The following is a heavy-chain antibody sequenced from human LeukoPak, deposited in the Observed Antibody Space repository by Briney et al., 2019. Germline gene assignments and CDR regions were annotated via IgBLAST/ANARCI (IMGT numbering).Heavy chain of an antibody. CDR2: IYPGDSDT. D-gene: IGHD6-19*01. CDR1: GYTFTSYW. Sequence: KVSCKASGYTFTSYWIGWVCQMPGKGLEWMGIIYPGDSDTRYSPSLQGQVTISADKSISTAYLQWSSLKASDTAMYYCARLWAVAGTDYWGQGTLVTVSS. J-gene: IGHJ4*02. CDR3: ARLWAVAGTDY. V-gene: IGHV5-51*01.